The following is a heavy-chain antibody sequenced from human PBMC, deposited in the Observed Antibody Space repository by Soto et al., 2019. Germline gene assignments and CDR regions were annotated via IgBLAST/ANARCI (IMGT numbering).Heavy chain of an antibody. CDR3: ARAYYDPSGYSLDP. V-gene: IGHV4-59*01. CDR2: IYYEST. CDR1: GGSISSYY. Sequence: QVQLQESGPGLVKPSETLSLTCIVSGGSISSYYWSWIRQPPGKGLEWIGYIYYESTNYNPSLKSGFIISVDPSGNQCSLGLSSVTAADTAVYYGARAYYDPSGYSLDPGGQGTLVTVS. D-gene: IGHD3-22*01. J-gene: IGHJ5*02.